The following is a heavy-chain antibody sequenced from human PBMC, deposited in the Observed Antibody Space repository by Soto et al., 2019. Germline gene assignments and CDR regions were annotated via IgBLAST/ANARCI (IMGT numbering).Heavy chain of an antibody. CDR1: GYTFTSYA. J-gene: IGHJ6*02. D-gene: IGHD3-10*01. CDR3: ARCGYYGSGSYYYGMDV. V-gene: IGHV1-3*01. Sequence: GASVKVSCKASGYTFTSYAMHWVRQAPGQRLEWMGWINAGNGNTKYSQKFQGRVTITRDTSASTAYMELSSLRSEDTAVYYCARCGYYGSGSYYYGMDVWGQGTTVTSP. CDR2: INAGNGNT.